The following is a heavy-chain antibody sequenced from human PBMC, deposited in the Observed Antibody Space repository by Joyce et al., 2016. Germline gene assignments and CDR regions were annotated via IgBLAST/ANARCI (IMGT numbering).Heavy chain of an antibody. V-gene: IGHV4-59*11. Sequence: QVQLQESGPGLVKPSETLSLTCTVSGGSISIHYWRWIRQPPGKSLEWMVYIYYSGSTNYNPSLKSRVTISVDTSKNQFSLKLRSVSAADTAVCYCARGLGTPYGMDVWGQGTTVTVSS. CDR3: ARGLGTPYGMDV. J-gene: IGHJ6*02. CDR2: IYYSGST. CDR1: GGSISIHY. D-gene: IGHD7-27*01.